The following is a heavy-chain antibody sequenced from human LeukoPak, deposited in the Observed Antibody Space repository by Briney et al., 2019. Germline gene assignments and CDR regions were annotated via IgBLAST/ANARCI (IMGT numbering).Heavy chain of an antibody. J-gene: IGHJ4*02. CDR1: GYTFTSYD. V-gene: IGHV1-18*01. D-gene: IGHD5/OR15-5a*01. CDR2: ISTYNGNT. CDR3: ARHHSVYSNDY. Sequence: ASVKVSCKASGYTFTSYDITWVRQTPGQGLEWMGWISTYNGNTNYARKLQGTVTMTTDTSTSTAYMELRSLRSDDTAVYYCARHHSVYSNDYWGQGTLVTVSS.